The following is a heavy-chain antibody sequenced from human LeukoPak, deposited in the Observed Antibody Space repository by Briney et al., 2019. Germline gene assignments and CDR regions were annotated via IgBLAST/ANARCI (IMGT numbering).Heavy chain of an antibody. CDR3: AMTVWFGGYNWFDP. V-gene: IGHV3-11*04. J-gene: IGHJ5*02. D-gene: IGHD3-10*01. CDR2: ISSSGSTI. CDR1: GFTFSDYY. Sequence: PGGSLRLSCAASGFTFSDYYMSWIRQAPGKGLEWVSYISSSGSTIYYADSVKGRFTISRDNAKKSLYLQMNSLRAEDTSIYYCAMTVWFGGYNWFDPWGQGTLVTVSS.